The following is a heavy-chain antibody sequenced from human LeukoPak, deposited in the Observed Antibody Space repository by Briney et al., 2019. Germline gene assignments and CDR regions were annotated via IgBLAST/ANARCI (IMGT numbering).Heavy chain of an antibody. V-gene: IGHV4-59*01. CDR2: IYNSGST. D-gene: IGHD3-10*01. J-gene: IGHJ6*02. Sequence: SETLSLTRTVPGGSISSYYWSWIRQPPGKGLEWIGDIYNSGSTDYNPSLKSRVTISVDTSKNQLSLKLRSVTAADTAVYYCARGCGVYQYGSGRPMCNYYCMDVWGQGTTVTVSS. CDR1: GGSISSYY. CDR3: ARGCGVYQYGSGRPMCNYYCMDV.